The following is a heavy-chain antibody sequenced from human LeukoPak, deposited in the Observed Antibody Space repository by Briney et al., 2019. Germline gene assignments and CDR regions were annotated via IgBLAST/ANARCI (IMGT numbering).Heavy chain of an antibody. D-gene: IGHD3-9*01. CDR3: ARFLAGTRHFHFYYYMDV. V-gene: IGHV4-34*01. CDR1: GGSFSGYY. J-gene: IGHJ6*03. CDR2: INHSGST. Sequence: SETLSLTCAVYGGSFSGYYWSWIRQPPGKGLEWIGEINHSGSTNYNPSLKSRVTISVDTSKNQFSLKLSSVTAADTAVYYCARFLAGTRHFHFYYYMDVWGKGTTVTISS.